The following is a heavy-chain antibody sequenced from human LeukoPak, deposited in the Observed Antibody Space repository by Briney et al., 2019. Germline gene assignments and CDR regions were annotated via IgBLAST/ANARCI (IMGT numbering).Heavy chain of an antibody. CDR2: IHYSGST. CDR3: ARLVWLGESPGSWFDS. V-gene: IGHV4-59*11. Sequence: SETLSLTCSVSGGSITSHFWSWIRQPPGRGLEWIGYIHYSGSTNYNPSLKSRVTISPDTSKNQLFLKLNSVTAADSAVYYCARLVWLGESPGSWFDSWGQGTLVTVSS. D-gene: IGHD3-10*01. CDR1: GGSITSHF. J-gene: IGHJ5*01.